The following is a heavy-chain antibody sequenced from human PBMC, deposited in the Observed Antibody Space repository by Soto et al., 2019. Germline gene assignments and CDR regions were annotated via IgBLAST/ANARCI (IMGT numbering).Heavy chain of an antibody. CDR2: IWYDGSNK. D-gene: IGHD2-15*01. CDR3: ARDESVAATLFDY. CDR1: GFTFSSYG. Sequence: QVQLVESGGGVVQPGRSLRLSCAASGFTFSSYGMHWVRQAPGKGLEWVAVIWYDGSNKYYADSVKGRFTISRDNSKNTLYLQMNSLRAEDTAVYYCARDESVAATLFDYWGQGTLVTVSS. V-gene: IGHV3-33*01. J-gene: IGHJ4*02.